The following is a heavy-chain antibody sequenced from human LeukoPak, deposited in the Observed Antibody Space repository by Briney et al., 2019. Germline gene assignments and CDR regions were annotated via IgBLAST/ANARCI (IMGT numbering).Heavy chain of an antibody. Sequence: SETLSLTCTVSGGSISSSSYYWGWIRQPPGKGLEWIGSIYYSGSTYYNPSLKSRVTISVDTSKNQFSLKLSSVTAADTAVYYCARQWYYDFWSGYSPFDYWGQGTLVTVSS. CDR2: IYYSGST. V-gene: IGHV4-39*01. D-gene: IGHD3-3*01. J-gene: IGHJ4*02. CDR3: ARQWYYDFWSGYSPFDY. CDR1: GGSISSSSYY.